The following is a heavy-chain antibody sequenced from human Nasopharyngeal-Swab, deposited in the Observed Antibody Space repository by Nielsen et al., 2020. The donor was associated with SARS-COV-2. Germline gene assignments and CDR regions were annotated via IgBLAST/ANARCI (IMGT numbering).Heavy chain of an antibody. CDR3: ARDQGYMDV. CDR1: GMAFSSYG. V-gene: IGHV3-33*01. J-gene: IGHJ6*03. Sequence: GGSLRLSCAASGMAFSSYGMHWVRQAPGKGLEWVAVIWYDGSNKYYADSVKGRFTISRDNSKNTLYLQMNSLRAEDAAVYYCARDQGYMDVWGKGTTVTVSS. CDR2: IWYDGSNK.